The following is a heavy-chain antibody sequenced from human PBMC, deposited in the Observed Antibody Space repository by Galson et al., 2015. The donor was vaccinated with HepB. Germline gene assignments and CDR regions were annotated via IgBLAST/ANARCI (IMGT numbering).Heavy chain of an antibody. CDR3: ARDRYSRNLDAEY. D-gene: IGHD5-12*01. V-gene: IGHV4-39*02. CDR2: IYHRGDT. Sequence: ETLSLTCSVSGDSINTHNYFWAWVRQPPGKGLEWIATIYHRGDTHYNPSLKNRVVISIDTSRNQFYLKVNSVTAADTAIYYCARDRYSRNLDAEYWGQGTLVTVSA. J-gene: IGHJ4*02. CDR1: GDSINTHNYF.